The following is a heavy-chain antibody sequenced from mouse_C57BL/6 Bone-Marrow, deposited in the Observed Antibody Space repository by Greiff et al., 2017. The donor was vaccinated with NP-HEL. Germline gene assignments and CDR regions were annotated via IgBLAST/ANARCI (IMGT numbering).Heavy chain of an antibody. Sequence: VQLQQSGPELVKPGASVKLSCKASGYTFTSYDINWVKQRPGQGLEWIGWIYPRAGSTTYNEKFKGKATLTVDTSSSTAYMELHSLTSEDSAVYCCARNYYGSSYGYAMDYWGQGTSVTVSS. CDR2: IYPRAGST. V-gene: IGHV1-85*01. CDR1: GYTFTSYD. J-gene: IGHJ4*01. CDR3: ARNYYGSSYGYAMDY. D-gene: IGHD1-1*01.